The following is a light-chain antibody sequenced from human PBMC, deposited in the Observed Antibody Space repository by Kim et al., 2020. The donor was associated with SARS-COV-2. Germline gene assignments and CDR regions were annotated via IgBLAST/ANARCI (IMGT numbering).Light chain of an antibody. CDR2: AAS. Sequence: ASVGSGVTITCRARQGISNYLAWDQQKPGKVPKLLIYAASTLQSGVPSRFSGSGSGTDFTLTISSLQPEDVATYYCQKYNSALGTFGQGTKVDIK. CDR1: QGISNY. J-gene: IGKJ1*01. V-gene: IGKV1-27*01. CDR3: QKYNSALGT.